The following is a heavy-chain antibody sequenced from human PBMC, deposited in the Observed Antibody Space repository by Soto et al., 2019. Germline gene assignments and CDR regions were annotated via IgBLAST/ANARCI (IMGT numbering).Heavy chain of an antibody. CDR3: ATKEGLLEPLPHYFDY. V-gene: IGHV3-23*01. Sequence: GGSLRLSCAASGFTFSSYAMSWVRQAPGKGLEWVSAISGSGGSTYYADSVKGRFTISRDNSKNTLYLQMNSLRAEDTAVYYCATKEGLLEPLPHYFDYWGQGTLVTVSS. D-gene: IGHD1-1*01. CDR1: GFTFSSYA. CDR2: ISGSGGST. J-gene: IGHJ4*02.